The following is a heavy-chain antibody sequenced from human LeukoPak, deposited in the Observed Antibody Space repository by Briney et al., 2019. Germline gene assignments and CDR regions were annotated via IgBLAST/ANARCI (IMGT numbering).Heavy chain of an antibody. CDR1: GFTFSSNA. D-gene: IGHD3/OR15-3a*01. Sequence: GGSLRLSCAASGFTFSSNAIHWVRQAPGKGLEWVAMILSDGNNDYYADSVKGRFTISRDNSKNTLYLQMNSPRPEDTAVYYCAKDFQGRWTIDYWGQGTLVTVSP. J-gene: IGHJ4*02. V-gene: IGHV3-30*18. CDR2: ILSDGNND. CDR3: AKDFQGRWTIDY.